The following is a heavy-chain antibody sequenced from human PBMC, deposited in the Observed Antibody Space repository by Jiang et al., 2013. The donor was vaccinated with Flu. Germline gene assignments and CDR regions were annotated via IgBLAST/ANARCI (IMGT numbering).Heavy chain of an antibody. J-gene: IGHJ6*02. CDR2: INPNSGGT. CDR3: ARDRLGITGDYYYYYGMDV. V-gene: IGHV1-2*02. D-gene: IGHD3-16*01. Sequence: SGAEVKKPGASVKVSCKASGYTFTGYYMHWVRQAPGQGLEWMGWINPNSGGTNYAQKFQGRVTMSRDTSISTAYMELTRPRSDDTAVYYCARDRLGITGDYYYYYGMDVWGQGTTVTVSS. CDR1: GYTFTGYY.